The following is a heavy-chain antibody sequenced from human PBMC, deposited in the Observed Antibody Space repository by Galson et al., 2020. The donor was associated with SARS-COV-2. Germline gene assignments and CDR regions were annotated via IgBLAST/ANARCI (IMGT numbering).Heavy chain of an antibody. CDR2: ISSHSATI. CDR1: GFVFSEYS. J-gene: IGHJ4*02. D-gene: IGHD3-22*01. V-gene: IGHV3-48*04. CDR3: ARGGYYDSSGYLDS. Sequence: GESLKISCAASGFVFSEYSMNWVRQAPGKGLEWLSYISSHSATIYYGGSVKGRFTISRDNAKNSLYLQLNSLRADDTAVYFCARGGYYDSSGYLDSWGQGTLVIVSS.